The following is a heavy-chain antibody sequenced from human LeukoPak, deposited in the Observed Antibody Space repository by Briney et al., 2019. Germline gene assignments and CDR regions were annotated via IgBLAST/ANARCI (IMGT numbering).Heavy chain of an antibody. CDR3: ARVYQSTSGRAIDY. CDR2: IKQDGSAK. V-gene: IGHV3-7*01. Sequence: GGSLRLSCAASGFTLSSYWMSWVGQAPGKGLEWVANIKQDGSAKDYVDSVKGRFTISRENAKNSLYLQMNSLRVDDTAIYYCARVYQSTSGRAIDYWGQGTLVTVSS. CDR1: GFTLSSYW. J-gene: IGHJ4*02. D-gene: IGHD2-2*01.